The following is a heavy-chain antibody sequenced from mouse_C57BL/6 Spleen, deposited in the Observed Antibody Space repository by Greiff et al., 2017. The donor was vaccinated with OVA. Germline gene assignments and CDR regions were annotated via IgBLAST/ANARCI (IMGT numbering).Heavy chain of an antibody. CDR3: ASTYYGKRADAMDY. J-gene: IGHJ4*01. Sequence: EVQLQESGPELVKPGASVKMSCKASGYTFTDYNMHWVKQSHGKSLEWIGYINPNNGGTSYNQKFKGKATLTVNKSSSTAYMELRSLTSEDSAVYYCASTYYGKRADAMDYWGQGTSVTVSS. CDR1: GYTFTDYN. CDR2: INPNNGGT. D-gene: IGHD2-10*01. V-gene: IGHV1-22*01.